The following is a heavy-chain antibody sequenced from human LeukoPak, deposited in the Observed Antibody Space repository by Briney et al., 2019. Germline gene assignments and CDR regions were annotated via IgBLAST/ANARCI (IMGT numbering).Heavy chain of an antibody. D-gene: IGHD4-23*01. CDR2: IYSSGST. Sequence: SETLSLTCTVSGGSISGSSYYWGWIRQPAGKGLEWIGRIYSSGSTNYNPSLKSRVSMSVDTSKNQFSLKLTSVTAADTAVYYCARGGKATVVTMWGQGILVTVSS. V-gene: IGHV4-61*02. CDR3: ARGGKATVVTM. J-gene: IGHJ4*02. CDR1: GGSISGSSYY.